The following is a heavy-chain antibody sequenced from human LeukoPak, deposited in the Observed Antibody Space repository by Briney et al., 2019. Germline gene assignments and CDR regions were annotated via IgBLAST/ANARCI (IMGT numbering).Heavy chain of an antibody. Sequence: GGSLRLSCAASGFTLSNYWMSWVRQAPGKGLELVANIKQDRSEKYYVDSVKGRFTISRDNAKNSLYLQMNSLRAEDTAVYYCARLDYWGQGTLVTVSS. CDR3: ARLDY. V-gene: IGHV3-7*01. CDR1: GFTLSNYW. J-gene: IGHJ4*02. CDR2: IKQDRSEK.